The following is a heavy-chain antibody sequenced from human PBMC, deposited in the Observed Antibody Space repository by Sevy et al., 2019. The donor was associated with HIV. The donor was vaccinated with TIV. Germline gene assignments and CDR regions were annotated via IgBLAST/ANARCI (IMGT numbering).Heavy chain of an antibody. Sequence: GGSLRLSCAASGFTFSDHYMEWVRQAPGKGLEWVGRTRNKADSYTTEYAASVKGRFTISRDDSKSSLYLQMNSLKTEDTAVYYCATNAGIAAAGRVFDYWGQGSLVTVSS. J-gene: IGHJ4*02. D-gene: IGHD6-13*01. CDR2: TRNKADSYTT. V-gene: IGHV3-72*01. CDR3: ATNAGIAAAGRVFDY. CDR1: GFTFSDHY.